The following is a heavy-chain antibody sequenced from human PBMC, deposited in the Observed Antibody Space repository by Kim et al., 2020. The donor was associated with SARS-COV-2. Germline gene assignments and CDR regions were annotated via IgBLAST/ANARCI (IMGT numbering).Heavy chain of an antibody. CDR3: ARDLRSSSGWYHAFDI. Sequence: SLKSRVTISVDTSKNQFSLKLSSVTAADTAVYYCARDLRSSSGWYHAFDIWGQGTMVTVSS. V-gene: IGHV4-59*01. D-gene: IGHD6-19*01. J-gene: IGHJ3*02.